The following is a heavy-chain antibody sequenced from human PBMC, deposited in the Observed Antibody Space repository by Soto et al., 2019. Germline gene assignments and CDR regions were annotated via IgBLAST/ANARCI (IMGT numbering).Heavy chain of an antibody. CDR3: ATDLGDSSSPFAY. CDR2: ISYDGRNK. CDR1: GFTFSSYG. V-gene: IGHV3-30*03. D-gene: IGHD3-22*01. J-gene: IGHJ4*02. Sequence: QVQLVESGGGVVQPGRSLRLSCAASGFTFSSYGMHWVRQAPGTGLEWVAVISYDGRNKYYADSVTGRFTISRDNSKNALYLQMNSLRAEDTAVYYCATDLGDSSSPFAYGGQGTLV.